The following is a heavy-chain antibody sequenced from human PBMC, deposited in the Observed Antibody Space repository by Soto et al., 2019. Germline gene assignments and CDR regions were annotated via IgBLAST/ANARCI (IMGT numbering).Heavy chain of an antibody. D-gene: IGHD3-10*01. CDR2: IYYSGST. V-gene: IGHV4-59*01. CDR1: GGSIGSYY. J-gene: IGHJ5*02. Sequence: SETLSLTCTVSGGSIGSYYWSWIRQPPGKGLEWIGYIYYSGSTNYNPSLKSRVTISVDTSKNQFSLKLSSVTAADTAVYYCARGITMVRGVTNWFDPWGQGTLVTVSS. CDR3: ARGITMVRGVTNWFDP.